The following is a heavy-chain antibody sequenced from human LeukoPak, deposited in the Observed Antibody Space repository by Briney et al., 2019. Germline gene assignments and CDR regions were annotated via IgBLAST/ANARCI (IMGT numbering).Heavy chain of an antibody. CDR3: ATGTNGLYGSNRFQGYFDD. J-gene: IGHJ4*02. CDR1: GGTFSKYA. V-gene: IGHV1-69*10. D-gene: IGHD6-13*01. Sequence: ASVKVSCKASGGTFSKYAISWVRQAPGQGLEWMGGITPTYGLVHYAQKFQGRVTLTTDTSTGTADLEMNSLTFEDTAVYYCATGTNGLYGSNRFQGYFDDWGQGILVTVLS. CDR2: ITPTYGLV.